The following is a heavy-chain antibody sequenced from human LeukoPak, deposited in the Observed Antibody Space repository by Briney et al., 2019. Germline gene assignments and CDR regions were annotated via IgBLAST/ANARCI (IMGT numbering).Heavy chain of an antibody. D-gene: IGHD6-19*01. CDR2: ISYDGSNK. CDR3: ATGTRAYSSGWYLFDY. Sequence: PGGSLRLSCAASGFTLSSYGMHWVRQAPGKGLEWVAVISYDGSNKYYADSVKGRFTISRDNSKNTLYLQMNSLRAEDTAVYYCATGTRAYSSGWYLFDYWGQGTLVTVSS. V-gene: IGHV3-30*03. J-gene: IGHJ4*02. CDR1: GFTLSSYG.